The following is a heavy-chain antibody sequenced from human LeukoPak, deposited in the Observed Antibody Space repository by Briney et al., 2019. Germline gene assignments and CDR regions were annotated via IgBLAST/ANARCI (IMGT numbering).Heavy chain of an antibody. D-gene: IGHD6-13*01. CDR2: IKQDGSEK. CDR3: ARDDGWGPGYTSSWYYFDF. V-gene: IGHV3-7*03. Sequence: GRSLRPSCSASELTFSNFWTSWVRQAPGKGPEWVANIKQDGSEKYYVDSVKGRFTISRDKAKKSLYLQMNSLRAEDTAVYYCARDDGWGPGYTSSWYYFDFWGQGTLDTVSS. J-gene: IGHJ4*02. CDR1: ELTFSNFW.